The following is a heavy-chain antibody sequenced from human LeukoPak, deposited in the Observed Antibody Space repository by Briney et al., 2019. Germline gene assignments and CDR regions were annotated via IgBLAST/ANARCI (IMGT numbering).Heavy chain of an antibody. CDR1: GYTFTGYY. Sequence: ASVKVSCKASGYTFTGYYIHWVRQAPGQGLEWMGWINPNSGGTNYAQKFQGRVTMTRDASICTAYMELSRLRSDDTAVYYCARSYDFWSGHGRAFDIWGQGTMVTVSS. CDR3: ARSYDFWSGHGRAFDI. V-gene: IGHV1-2*02. CDR2: INPNSGGT. D-gene: IGHD3-3*01. J-gene: IGHJ3*02.